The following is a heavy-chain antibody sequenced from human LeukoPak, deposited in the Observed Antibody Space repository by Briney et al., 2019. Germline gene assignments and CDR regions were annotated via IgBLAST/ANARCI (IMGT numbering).Heavy chain of an antibody. Sequence: ASVKVSCKASGGTFSSYAISWVRQAPGQGLEWMGGIIPIFGTANYAQKFHGRVTITADESTSTAYMELSSLRSEATAVYYCARPDLGYCSSTSCYEVWFDPWGQGTLVTVSS. D-gene: IGHD2-2*01. CDR1: GGTFSSYA. CDR2: IIPIFGTA. V-gene: IGHV1-69*13. J-gene: IGHJ5*02. CDR3: ARPDLGYCSSTSCYEVWFDP.